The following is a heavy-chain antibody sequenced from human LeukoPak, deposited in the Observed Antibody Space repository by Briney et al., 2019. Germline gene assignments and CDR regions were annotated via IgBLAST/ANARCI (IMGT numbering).Heavy chain of an antibody. V-gene: IGHV1-18*01. D-gene: IGHD3-9*01. CDR3: ARDLGEVYDILTGYYRVGY. CDR1: GYTFTSYG. Sequence: ASVKVSCKASGYTFTSYGISWVRQAPGQGLEWMGWISAYNGNTNYAQKLQGRVTMTTDTSTSTAYMELRSLRSDDTAVYYCARDLGEVYDILTGYYRVGYWGQGTLVTVSS. J-gene: IGHJ4*02. CDR2: ISAYNGNT.